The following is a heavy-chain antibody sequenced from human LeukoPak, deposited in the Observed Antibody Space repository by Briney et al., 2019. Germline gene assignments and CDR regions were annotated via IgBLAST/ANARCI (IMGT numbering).Heavy chain of an antibody. CDR2: ISYDGSNK. CDR3: LYGDYDFDY. J-gene: IGHJ4*02. D-gene: IGHD4-17*01. V-gene: IGHV3-30*03. CDR1: GFTFSSYG. Sequence: GGSLRLSCAASGFTFSSYGMHWVRQGPGKGLEWVAVISYDGSNKYYADSVKGRFTISRDNSKNTLYLQMNSLRAEDTAVYYCLYGDYDFDYWGQGTLVTVSS.